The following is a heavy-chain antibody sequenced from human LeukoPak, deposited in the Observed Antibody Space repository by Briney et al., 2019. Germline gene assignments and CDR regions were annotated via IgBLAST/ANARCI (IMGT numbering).Heavy chain of an antibody. CDR1: GFTFSNAW. J-gene: IGHJ4*02. CDR2: IKSKTDGGTT. CDR3: TTGLGDPLYFDY. D-gene: IGHD4-17*01. V-gene: IGHV3-15*01. Sequence: GGSLRLSCAASGFTFSNAWMSWVRQAPGKGLEWVGRIKSKTDGGTTDYAAPVKGRFTISRDDSKNTPYLQMNSLKTEDTAVYYCTTGLGDPLYFDYWGQGTLVTVSS.